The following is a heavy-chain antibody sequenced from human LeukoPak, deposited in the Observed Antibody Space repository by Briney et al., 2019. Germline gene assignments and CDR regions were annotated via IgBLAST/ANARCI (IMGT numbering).Heavy chain of an antibody. CDR1: GGTFSSYA. CDR2: IIPILGIA. Sequence: ASVKVSCKASGGTFSSYAISWVRQAPGQGLEWMGRIIPILGIANYAQKFQGRVTITADKSTSTAYVELSSLRSEDTAVYYCAREASADRYCSGGSCYPGGYWGQGTLVTVSS. J-gene: IGHJ4*02. D-gene: IGHD2-15*01. V-gene: IGHV1-69*04. CDR3: AREASADRYCSGGSCYPGGY.